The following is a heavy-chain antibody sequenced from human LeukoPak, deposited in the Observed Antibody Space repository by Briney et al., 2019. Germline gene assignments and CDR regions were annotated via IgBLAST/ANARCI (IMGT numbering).Heavy chain of an antibody. CDR2: ISYDGSNK. CDR3: SKDLTSDFGGDFDP. CDR1: GFTFTNAW. J-gene: IGHJ5*02. V-gene: IGHV3-30*18. Sequence: GGSLRLSYAASGFTFTNAWMSWVRQAPGKGLEWVAVISYDGSNKYYADSVKGRFTISRDNSKNTLYLQMNSLRAEDTAVYYCSKDLTSDFGGDFDPWGQGTLVTVSS. D-gene: IGHD3-10*01.